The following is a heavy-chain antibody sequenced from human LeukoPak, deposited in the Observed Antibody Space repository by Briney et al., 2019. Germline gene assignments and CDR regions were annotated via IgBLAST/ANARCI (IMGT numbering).Heavy chain of an antibody. CDR1: GYTFTSYG. V-gene: IGHV1-8*02. CDR3: ARMHYYDSGGSNWFDP. Sequence: ASVKVSCKASGYTFTSYGISWVRQAPGQGLEWMGWMNPNSGNTGYAQKFQGRVTMTTNTSINTAYMELSSLRSEDTAVYYCARMHYYDSGGSNWFDPWGQGTLVTVSS. J-gene: IGHJ5*02. D-gene: IGHD3-10*01. CDR2: MNPNSGNT.